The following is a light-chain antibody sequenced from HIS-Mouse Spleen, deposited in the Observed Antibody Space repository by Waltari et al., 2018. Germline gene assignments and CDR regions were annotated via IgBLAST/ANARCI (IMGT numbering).Light chain of an antibody. CDR2: AAS. CDR1: QGISSY. Sequence: IQFNQSPSFLFAFVGERVPLTCRASQGISSYLAWYQQKPGKAPKLLIYAASTLQSGVPSRFSGSGSGTEFTLTISSLQPEDFATYYCQQLNSYPPTFGQGTKVEIK. CDR3: QQLNSYPPT. J-gene: IGKJ1*01. V-gene: IGKV1-9*01.